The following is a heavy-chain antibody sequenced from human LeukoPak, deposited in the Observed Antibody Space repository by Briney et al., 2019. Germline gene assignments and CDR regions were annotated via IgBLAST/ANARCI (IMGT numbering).Heavy chain of an antibody. V-gene: IGHV3-15*01. CDR2: IKSKTDGGTT. Sequence: GGSLRLSCAASGFTFSNAWMSWVRQAPGKGLEWVGRIKSKTDGGTTDYAAPVKGRFTISRDDSKNTLYLQMNSLKTEDTAVYYCTTGDAWELDAFVIWGQGTMVTVSS. CDR3: TTGDAWELDAFVI. J-gene: IGHJ3*02. D-gene: IGHD1-26*01. CDR1: GFTFSNAW.